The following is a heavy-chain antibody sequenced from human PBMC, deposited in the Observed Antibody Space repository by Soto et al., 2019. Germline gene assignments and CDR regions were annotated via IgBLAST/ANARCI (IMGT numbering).Heavy chain of an antibody. D-gene: IGHD6-19*01. V-gene: IGHV1-3*05. CDR2: INAGNGNT. CDR1: GYTFTGYA. CDR3: ARAVAVAADFDY. J-gene: IGHJ4*02. Sequence: QVQLVQSGAEEKKPGASVKVSCKASGYTFTGYAMHWLRQAPGQRLEWMGWINAGNGNTKYSQKFQGRVTITRDTSASTAYMELGSLRSEDTAVYYCARAVAVAADFDYWGQGTLVTVSS.